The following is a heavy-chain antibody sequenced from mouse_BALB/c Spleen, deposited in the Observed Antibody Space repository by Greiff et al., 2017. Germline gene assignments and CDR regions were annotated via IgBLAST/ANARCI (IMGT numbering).Heavy chain of an antibody. CDR3: ARYDYDGRDYFDY. V-gene: IGHV7-3*02. D-gene: IGHD2-4*01. CDR2: IRNKANGYTT. J-gene: IGHJ2*01. CDR1: GFTFTDYY. Sequence: EVQGVESGGGLVQPGGSLRLSCATSGFTFTDYYMSWVRQPPGKALEWLGFIRNKANGYTTEYSASVKGRFTISRDNSQSILYLQMNTLRAEDSATYYCARYDYDGRDYFDYWGQGTTLTVSS.